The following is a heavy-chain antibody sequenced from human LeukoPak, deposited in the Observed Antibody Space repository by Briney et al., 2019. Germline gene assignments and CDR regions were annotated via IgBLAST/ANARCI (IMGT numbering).Heavy chain of an antibody. CDR2: ISSSSSYI. J-gene: IGHJ4*02. D-gene: IGHD3-10*01. CDR1: GFTFSSYS. Sequence: PGGSLRLSCAASGFTFSSYSMNWVRQAPGKGLEWVSSISSSSSYIYYADSVKGRFTISRDNAKNSLYLQMNSLRAEDTAVYYCASLVWFGELLSYWGQGTLVTVSS. V-gene: IGHV3-21*01. CDR3: ASLVWFGELLSY.